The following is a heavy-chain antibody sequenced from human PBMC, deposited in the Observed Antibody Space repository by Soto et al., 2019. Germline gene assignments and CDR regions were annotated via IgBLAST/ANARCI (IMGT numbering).Heavy chain of an antibody. CDR3: AKGIAARPGGSYMDV. CDR1: GFTFSSYA. V-gene: IGHV3-23*01. CDR2: ISGSGGST. Sequence: GGSLRLSCAASGFTFSSYAMSWVRQAPGKGLEWVSAISGSGGSTYYADSVKGRFTISRDNSKNTLYLQMNSLRAEDTAVYYWAKGIAARPGGSYMDVWGKGTTVTVSS. D-gene: IGHD6-6*01. J-gene: IGHJ6*03.